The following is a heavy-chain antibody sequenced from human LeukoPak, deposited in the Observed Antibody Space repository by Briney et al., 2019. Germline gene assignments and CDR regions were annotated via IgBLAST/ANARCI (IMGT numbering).Heavy chain of an antibody. CDR3: AKVISGFFYDALDI. V-gene: IGHV3-21*04. D-gene: IGHD3-22*01. CDR2: ISSSSSYI. J-gene: IGHJ3*02. CDR1: GFTFSSYS. Sequence: PGGSLRLSCAASGFTFSSYSMNWVRQAPGKGLEWVSSISSSSSYIYYADSVKGRFTISRDNSKNTLYLQMNSLRAEDTAVYYCAKVISGFFYDALDIWGQGTMVTVSS.